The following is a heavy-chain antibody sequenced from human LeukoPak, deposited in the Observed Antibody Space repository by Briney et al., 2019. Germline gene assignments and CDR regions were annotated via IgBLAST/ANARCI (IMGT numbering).Heavy chain of an antibody. D-gene: IGHD1-26*01. CDR3: ARLLVGANRGIDY. J-gene: IGHJ4*02. CDR1: GGSISSYY. CDR2: IYYSGST. V-gene: IGHV4-59*12. Sequence: SETLSLTCTVSGGSISSYYWSWIRQPPGKGLEWIGYIYYSGSTNYNPSLKSRVTISVDTSKNQFSLKLSSVTAADTAVYYCARLLVGANRGIDYWGQGTLVTVSS.